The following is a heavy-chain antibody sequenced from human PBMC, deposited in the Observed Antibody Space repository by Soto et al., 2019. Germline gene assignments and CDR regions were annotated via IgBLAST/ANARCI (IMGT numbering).Heavy chain of an antibody. V-gene: IGHV1-46*01. J-gene: IGHJ6*02. CDR1: GYTFTSYY. Sequence: QVQLVQSGAEVKKPGASVKVSCKASGYTFTSYYMHWVRQAPGQGLEWMGIINPSGGSTRYAQKFRGRATMTRDTSTSTVYMELSSLRSEETAVYYCAKAIAAGNYYYGMDVWGQGTTVTVSS. D-gene: IGHD6-25*01. CDR2: INPSGGST. CDR3: AKAIAAGNYYYGMDV.